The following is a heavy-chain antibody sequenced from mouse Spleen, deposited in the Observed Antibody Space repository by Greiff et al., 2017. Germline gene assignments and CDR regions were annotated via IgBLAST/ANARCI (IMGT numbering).Heavy chain of an antibody. Sequence: EVQLVESGGGLVQPGGSRKLSCAASGFTFSSFGMHWVRQAPEKGLEWVAYISSGSSTIYYADTVKGRFTISRDNPKNTLFLQMTSLRSEDTAMYYCARGDGYYAWFAYWGQGTLVTVSA. CDR2: ISSGSSTI. D-gene: IGHD2-3*01. CDR1: GFTFSSFG. CDR3: ARGDGYYAWFAY. J-gene: IGHJ3*01. V-gene: IGHV5-17*02.